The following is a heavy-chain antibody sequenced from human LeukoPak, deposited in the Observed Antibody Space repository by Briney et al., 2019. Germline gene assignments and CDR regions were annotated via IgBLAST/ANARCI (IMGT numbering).Heavy chain of an antibody. J-gene: IGHJ4*02. CDR2: IYYSGST. CDR3: ATDTFDY. V-gene: IGHV4-39*01. Sequence: SETLSLTCTVSGGSISSSSYYWGWIRQPPGKGLEWIGSIYYSGSTYYNPSLKSRVSISIDTSKNQFSLNLSSVTAADTAVYYCATDTFDYWGQGTLVTVSS. CDR1: GGSISSSSYY. D-gene: IGHD3-16*01.